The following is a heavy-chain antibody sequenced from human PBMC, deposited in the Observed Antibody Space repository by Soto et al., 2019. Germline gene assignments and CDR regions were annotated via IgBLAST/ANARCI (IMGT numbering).Heavy chain of an antibody. CDR3: ARVSIDYGDYVSYYNYYMDV. CDR2: INPNSGGT. J-gene: IGHJ6*03. V-gene: IGHV1-2*04. CDR1: GYTFTGYY. Sequence: ASVKGSCKASGYTFTGYYMHWVRQAPGQGLEWMGWINPNSGGTNYAQKFQGWVTMTRDTSISTAYMELSRLRSDDTAVYYCARVSIDYGDYVSYYNYYMDVWGKGTTVTVSS. D-gene: IGHD4-17*01.